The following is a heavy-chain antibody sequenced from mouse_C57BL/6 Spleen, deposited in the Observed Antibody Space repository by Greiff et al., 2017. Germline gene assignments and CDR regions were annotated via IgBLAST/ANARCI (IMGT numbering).Heavy chain of an antibody. D-gene: IGHD2-3*01. CDR3: AREEMRVVTTGYFDV. CDR1: GYTFTDYN. CDR2: INPNNGGT. V-gene: IGHV1-22*01. J-gene: IGHJ1*03. Sequence: EVKLMESGPELVKPGASVKMSCKASGYTFTDYNMHWVKQSHGKSLEWIGYINPNNGGTSYNQKFKGKATLTVNKSSSTAYMELRSLTSEDSAVYYCAREEMRVVTTGYFDVWGTGTTVTVSS.